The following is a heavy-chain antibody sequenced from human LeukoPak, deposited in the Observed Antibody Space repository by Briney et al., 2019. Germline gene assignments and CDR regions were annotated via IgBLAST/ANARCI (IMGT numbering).Heavy chain of an antibody. D-gene: IGHD3-16*01. CDR2: ISGSGGST. Sequence: GGSLRLSCAASGFTFSGYTLNWVRQAPGKGLEWVSTISGSGGSTYYAGSVKGRFTISRDNSKNTLYLQMNSLRAEDTAVYYCARDFWGNRGSINWFDPWGQGSLVTVSS. CDR1: GFTFSGYT. J-gene: IGHJ5*02. V-gene: IGHV3-23*01. CDR3: ARDFWGNRGSINWFDP.